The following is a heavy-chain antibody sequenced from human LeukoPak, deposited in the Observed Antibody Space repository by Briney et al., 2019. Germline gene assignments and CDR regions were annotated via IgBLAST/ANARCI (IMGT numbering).Heavy chain of an antibody. CDR3: ARQAYCGATSCYPFDY. D-gene: IGHD2-15*01. CDR2: IYYSGST. J-gene: IGHJ4*02. CDR1: GGSISSGSYY. Sequence: SQTLSLTCTVSGGSISSGSYYWSWIRQPPGKGLEWIGYIYYSGSTNYNPSLKSRVTISVDSSKRQFSLKLSSVTAADTAVYYCARQAYCGATSCYPFDYWGQGTLVTVSS. V-gene: IGHV4-61*01.